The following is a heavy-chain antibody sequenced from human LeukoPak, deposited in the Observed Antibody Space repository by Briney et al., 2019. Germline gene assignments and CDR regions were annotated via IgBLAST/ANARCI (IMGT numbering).Heavy chain of an antibody. V-gene: IGHV4-34*01. D-gene: IGHD2-2*02. CDR1: GGSFSSYY. CDR3: ARGPPPYTDYYYYYMDV. CDR2: IKHSGST. Sequence: PSETLSHTCAVYGGSFSSYYWNWIRQPPGKGLECIGEIKHSGSTNYNPSLKSRVPISVDTSKNQFSLKLSSVTAADTAVYYCARGPPPYTDYYYYYMDVWGKGTTVTVSS. J-gene: IGHJ6*03.